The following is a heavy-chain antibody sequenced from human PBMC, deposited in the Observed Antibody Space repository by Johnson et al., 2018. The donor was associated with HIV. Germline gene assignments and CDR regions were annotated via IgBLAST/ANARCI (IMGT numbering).Heavy chain of an antibody. D-gene: IGHD5-24*01. CDR2: ISYDGSNK. J-gene: IGHJ3*02. Sequence: QEQLVESGGGVVQPGRSLRLSCAASGFTFNSYAMHWVRQAPGRGLEWVAVISYDGSNKYYADSVKGRFTISRDNSKNTRYLQMNSLRAEETAVFYCARAYNDAFDIWGQGTMVTVSS. V-gene: IGHV3-30-3*01. CDR3: ARAYNDAFDI. CDR1: GFTFNSYA.